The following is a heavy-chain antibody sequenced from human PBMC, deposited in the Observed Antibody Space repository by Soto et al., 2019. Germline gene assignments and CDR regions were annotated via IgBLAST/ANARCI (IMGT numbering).Heavy chain of an antibody. Sequence: EEQLVESGGGLVKPGGSLRLSCVASGFTFSNVWMSWVRQAPGKGLEWVGLIKSETDGGTTDFAAPVKGRFTISRDDPKNTLYLQLNSLKTEDTAEYYCTTGFDFRGQGTLVTVSS. J-gene: IGHJ4*02. CDR2: IKSETDGGTT. D-gene: IGHD3-3*01. CDR3: TTGFDF. CDR1: GFTFSNVW. V-gene: IGHV3-15*01.